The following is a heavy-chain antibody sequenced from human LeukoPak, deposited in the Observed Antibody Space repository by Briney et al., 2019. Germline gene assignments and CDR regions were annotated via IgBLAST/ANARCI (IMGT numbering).Heavy chain of an antibody. CDR2: CSGGSSQT. CDR3: AKEGDYSNAAPEWGFDS. J-gene: IGHJ4*02. V-gene: IGHV3-23*01. Sequence: GGSLRLSCAASGLTFSIYAMSWVRQAPGKGLDWVSGCSGGSSQTLDADPVRGRFIISRNNTRNTLYLHMNSLRAEDTALYYCAKEGDYSNAAPEWGFDSWGQGTLVTVSS. CDR1: GLTFSIYA. D-gene: IGHD4-17*01.